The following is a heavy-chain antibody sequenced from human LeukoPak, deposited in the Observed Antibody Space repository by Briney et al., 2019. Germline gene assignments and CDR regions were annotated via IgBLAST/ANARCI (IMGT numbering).Heavy chain of an antibody. V-gene: IGHV4-59*01. J-gene: IGHJ4*02. CDR2: IFRTGTT. D-gene: IGHD4-17*01. Sequence: SETLSLTCTVSGASISSYYWRWIRQPPGRGLEWIGYIFRTGTTSYNPSLNSRVAISIDTSENQFSLKLSFVTAADTAVYYCARWTTVTTFDYWGQGTLVTVSS. CDR1: GASISSYY. CDR3: ARWTTVTTFDY.